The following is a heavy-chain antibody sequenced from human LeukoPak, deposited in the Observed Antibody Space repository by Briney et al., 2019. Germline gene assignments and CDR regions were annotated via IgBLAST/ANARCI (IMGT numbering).Heavy chain of an antibody. D-gene: IGHD3-22*01. CDR3: ARYYDSSGYIYP. CDR1: GFTFISHS. CDR2: ISSSGTYI. J-gene: IGHJ3*01. V-gene: IGHV3-21*01. Sequence: GGSLRLSCAASGFTFISHSMNWVRQAPGKGLEWVSTISSSGTYIYYADSVKGRFTISRDNAKNSLYLQMNSLRAEDTAVYYCARYYDSSGYIYPWGQGTMVTVSS.